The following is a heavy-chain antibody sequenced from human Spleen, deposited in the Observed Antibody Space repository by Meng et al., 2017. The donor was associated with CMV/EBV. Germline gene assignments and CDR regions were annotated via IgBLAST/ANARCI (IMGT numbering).Heavy chain of an antibody. V-gene: IGHV3-21*04. J-gene: IGHJ6*02. CDR2: ISSSRSYI. CDR3: ARAGDFWSGHVYGMDV. Sequence: GGSLRLSCAASGFSFSSYSMNWVRQAPGKGLEWVSSISSSRSYIYYADSVKGRFTISRDNAQNSLYLQMNSLRAEDTAVYYCARAGDFWSGHVYGMDVWGQGTTVTVSS. D-gene: IGHD3-3*01. CDR1: GFSFSSYS.